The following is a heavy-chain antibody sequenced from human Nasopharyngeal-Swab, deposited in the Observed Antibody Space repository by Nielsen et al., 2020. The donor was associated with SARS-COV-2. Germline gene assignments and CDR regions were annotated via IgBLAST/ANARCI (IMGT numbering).Heavy chain of an antibody. CDR1: GLTFSDYC. CDR3: ASGGYDFWSGYPSDY. Sequence: GGSLRLSCAASGLTFSDYCMSWIRQAPGKGLEWVSHISTTGSSKYYADSLKGRFTISRDNDKNSLYLQMNSLRADDTAVYYCASGGYDFWSGYPSDYWGLGTLVTVS. CDR2: ISTTGSSK. V-gene: IGHV3-11*04. J-gene: IGHJ4*02. D-gene: IGHD3-3*01.